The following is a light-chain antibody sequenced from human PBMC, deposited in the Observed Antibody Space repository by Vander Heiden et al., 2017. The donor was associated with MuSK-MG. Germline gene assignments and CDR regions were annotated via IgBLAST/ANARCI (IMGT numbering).Light chain of an antibody. Sequence: EIVMTQSPATLSVSPGESATLSCRASQSVSSNLAWYQQKPGQAPRLLIYGASTRATGIPARFSGSGSGTEFTLSISSLQSEDFAVYYCQQYNNWPPYTLGQGTKLEIK. CDR3: QQYNNWPPYT. CDR2: GAS. V-gene: IGKV3-15*01. J-gene: IGKJ2*01. CDR1: QSVSSN.